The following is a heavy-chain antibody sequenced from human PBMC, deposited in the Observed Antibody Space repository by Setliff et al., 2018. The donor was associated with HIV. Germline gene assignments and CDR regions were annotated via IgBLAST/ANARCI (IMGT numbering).Heavy chain of an antibody. CDR2: INHSGST. Sequence: SETLSLTCAVYGGSFSDYYWNWIRQPPGKGLEWIGEINHSGSTYYNPSLNSRVTISVDASKNQFSLKLSSVTAADTAVYYCASLPPLYDSSGYYFDYWGQGTLVTVSS. V-gene: IGHV4-34*01. D-gene: IGHD3-22*01. CDR3: ASLPPLYDSSGYYFDY. CDR1: GGSFSDYY. J-gene: IGHJ4*02.